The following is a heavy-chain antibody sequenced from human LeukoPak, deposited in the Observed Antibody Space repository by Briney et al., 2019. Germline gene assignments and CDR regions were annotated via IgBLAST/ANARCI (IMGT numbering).Heavy chain of an antibody. CDR2: ISPNSGGT. CDR3: ARDTPSIAAAGDY. Sequence: ASVKVSCKASGYTFTGYYMHSVRQAAGQGLEWMGRISPNSGGTNYAQKFQGRVTMTRDTSISTAYMELSRLRSDDTAVYYCARDTPSIAAAGDYWGQGTLVTVSS. V-gene: IGHV1-2*06. D-gene: IGHD6-13*01. J-gene: IGHJ4*02. CDR1: GYTFTGYY.